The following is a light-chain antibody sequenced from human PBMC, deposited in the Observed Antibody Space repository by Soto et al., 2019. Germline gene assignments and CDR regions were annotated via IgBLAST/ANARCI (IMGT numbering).Light chain of an antibody. CDR3: QQSYNTPWT. CDR1: QGISSY. J-gene: IGKJ1*01. V-gene: IGKV1-8*01. Sequence: AIRMTQSPSSLSASTGDRVTITCRASQGISSYLAWYQQKPGKAPKFLIFAASSLQSWVPSRFSGSGSGTDFTLTISSLQPEDFAAYYCQQSYNTPWTFGQGTKVDI. CDR2: AAS.